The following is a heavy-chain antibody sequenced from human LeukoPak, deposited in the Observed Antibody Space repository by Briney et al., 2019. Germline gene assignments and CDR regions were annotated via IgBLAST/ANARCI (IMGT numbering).Heavy chain of an antibody. CDR1: GDSISSSNW. J-gene: IGHJ4*02. CDR2: IYHSGNT. D-gene: IGHD1-26*01. Sequence: MSSGTLSLTCAVSGDSISSSNWWSWVRPPPEKGLEWIGEIYHSGNTNYNPPLKSRVTISLDKSKNQFSLKLNSVTAADTAVYYCARVGALGGHDFWGQGSLVTVSS. CDR3: ARVGALGGHDF. V-gene: IGHV4-4*02.